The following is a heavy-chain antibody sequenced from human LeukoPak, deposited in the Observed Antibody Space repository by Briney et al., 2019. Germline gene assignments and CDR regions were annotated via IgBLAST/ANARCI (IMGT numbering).Heavy chain of an antibody. CDR2: IKQDGSEK. D-gene: IGHD3-22*01. V-gene: IGHV3-7*03. Sequence: GGSLRLSCAASGFTFSSYWMSWVRQAPGKGLEWVANIKQDGSEKYYVDSVKGRFTISRDNVKNSLYLQMNSLRAEDTAVYYCAKDYSSGYYYDYWGQGTLVTVSS. CDR1: GFTFSSYW. CDR3: AKDYSSGYYYDY. J-gene: IGHJ4*02.